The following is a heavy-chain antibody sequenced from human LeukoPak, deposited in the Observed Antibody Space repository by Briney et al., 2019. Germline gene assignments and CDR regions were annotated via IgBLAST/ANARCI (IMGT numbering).Heavy chain of an antibody. D-gene: IGHD5-18*01. J-gene: IGHJ5*02. CDR3: ARDPAMGPNWFDP. CDR2: IYHSGST. V-gene: IGHV4-4*02. CDR1: GGSISSSNW. Sequence: SETLSLTCAVSGGSISSSNWWSWVRPPPGKGLEWIGEIYHSGSTNYNPSLKSRVTISVDKSKNQFSLKLSSVTAADTAVYYCARDPAMGPNWFDPWGQGTLVTVSS.